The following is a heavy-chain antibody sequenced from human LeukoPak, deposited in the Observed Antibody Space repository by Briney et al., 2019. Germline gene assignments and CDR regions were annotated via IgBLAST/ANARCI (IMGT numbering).Heavy chain of an antibody. J-gene: IGHJ4*02. V-gene: IGHV3-48*02. CDR1: GFTFSSYS. D-gene: IGHD3-22*01. CDR3: ATYYYDSSGSVVY. CDR2: ISYSSSTI. Sequence: GGSLRLSCAASGFTFSSYSMNWVRQAPGKGLEWVLYISYSSSTIYYADSVKGRFTISRDNAKNSLYLQMNSLRDEDTAVYYCATYYYDSSGSVVYWGQGTLVTVSS.